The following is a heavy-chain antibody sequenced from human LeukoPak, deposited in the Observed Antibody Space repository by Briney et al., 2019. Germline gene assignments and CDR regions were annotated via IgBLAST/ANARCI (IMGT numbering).Heavy chain of an antibody. CDR3: AKGGLVGATTG. CDR1: GFTFSSCG. J-gene: IGHJ4*02. CDR2: ISYDGSNK. V-gene: IGHV3-30*18. Sequence: PGGSLRLSCAASGFTFSSCGMHWVRQAPGKGLEWVAVISYDGSNKYYADSVKGRFTISRDNSKNTPYLQMNSLRAEDTAVYYCAKGGLVGATTGWGQGTLVTVSS. D-gene: IGHD1-26*01.